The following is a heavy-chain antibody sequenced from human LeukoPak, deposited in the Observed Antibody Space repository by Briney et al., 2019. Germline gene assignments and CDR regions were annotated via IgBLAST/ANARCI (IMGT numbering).Heavy chain of an antibody. CDR2: IIRKFDTA. J-gene: IGHJ6*03. CDR3: ARDLQDSGPHYYYYMDV. CDR1: AGTFNSQA. V-gene: IGHV1-69*05. Sequence: SVKVSCKASAGTFNSQAISWVRQAPGQGLEWMGRIIRKFDTANYAQKFQGRVTITTDESTSTAYMELSGLRSEDTAVYYCARDLQDSGPHYYYYMDVWGKGTTVTVSS. D-gene: IGHD6-25*01.